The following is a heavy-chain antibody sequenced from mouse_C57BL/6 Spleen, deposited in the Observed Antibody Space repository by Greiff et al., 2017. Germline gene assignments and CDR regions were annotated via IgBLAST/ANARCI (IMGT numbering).Heavy chain of an antibody. CDR3: ANYCATTPFAY. J-gene: IGHJ3*01. V-gene: IGHV1-56*01. D-gene: IGHD1-1*01. Sequence: VQLQQSGAELVRPGASVKISCKASGYTFTSYWMQWVRQRPGQGLEWIGEIIPGSGYTNYNQKFKGKATLTVDTSSSTAYMQLSSLTSEDSAVYFCANYCATTPFAYWGQGTMVTVSA. CDR1: GYTFTSYW. CDR2: IIPGSGYT.